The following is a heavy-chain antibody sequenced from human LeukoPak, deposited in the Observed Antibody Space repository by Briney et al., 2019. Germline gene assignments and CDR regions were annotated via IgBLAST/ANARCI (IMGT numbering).Heavy chain of an antibody. D-gene: IGHD3-22*01. CDR2: IIPILGIA. V-gene: IGHV1-69*04. CDR1: GGTFSSYA. J-gene: IGHJ3*02. Sequence: EASVKVSCKASGGTFSSYAISWVRQAPGQGLEWMGRIIPILGIANYAQKFQGRVTITADKSTSTAYMELSSLRSEDTAVYYCAHYDSSGHAVDIWGQGTMVTVSS. CDR3: AHYDSSGHAVDI.